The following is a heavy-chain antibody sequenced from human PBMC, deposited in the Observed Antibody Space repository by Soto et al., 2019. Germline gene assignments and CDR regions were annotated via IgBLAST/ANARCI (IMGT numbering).Heavy chain of an antibody. CDR3: AKMTSGSYGRNYGMDV. Sequence: HPGGSLRLSCAASGFTFSNYAMSWVRQAPGKGLEWVSALPERGSSPYYADSVKGRFTISRDNSKNSLYLQMNSLRAEDTAVYYCAKMTSGSYGRNYGMDVWGQGTTVPVYS. J-gene: IGHJ6*02. CDR2: LPERGSSP. V-gene: IGHV3-23*01. D-gene: IGHD5-18*01. CDR1: GFTFSNYA.